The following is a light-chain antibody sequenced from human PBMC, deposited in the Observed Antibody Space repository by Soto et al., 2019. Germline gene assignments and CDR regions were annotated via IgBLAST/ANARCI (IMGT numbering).Light chain of an antibody. CDR1: SSNIGSNC. CDR3: AAWDDSLSGYV. V-gene: IGLV1-47*01. Sequence: QSVLTQPPSASGTPGQRVTISCSGSSSNIGSNCVYWYQQLPGTAPKLLIYRNNQRPSGVSDRFSGSKSGTSASLAISGLRSEDEADYYCAAWDDSLSGYVFGTGTKLTVL. J-gene: IGLJ1*01. CDR2: RNN.